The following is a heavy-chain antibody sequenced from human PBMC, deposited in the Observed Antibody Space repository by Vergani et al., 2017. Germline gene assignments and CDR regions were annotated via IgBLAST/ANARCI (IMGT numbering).Heavy chain of an antibody. V-gene: IGHV3-30*14. D-gene: IGHD4-17*01. Sequence: QVQLVESGGGVVQPGRSLRLSCAASGFTFSSYAMHWVRQAPGKGLEWVAVISYDGSNKYYADSVKGRFTISRDNSKNTLYLQMGSLRAEDMAVYYCARAGYGDYGVDYWGQGTLVTVSS. J-gene: IGHJ4*02. CDR3: ARAGYGDYGVDY. CDR1: GFTFSSYA. CDR2: ISYDGSNK.